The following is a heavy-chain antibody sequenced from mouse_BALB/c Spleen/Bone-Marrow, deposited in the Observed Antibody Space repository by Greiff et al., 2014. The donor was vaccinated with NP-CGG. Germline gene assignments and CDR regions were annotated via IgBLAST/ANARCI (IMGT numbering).Heavy chain of an antibody. V-gene: IGHV2-6-4*01. CDR1: GFSLSRYS. J-gene: IGHJ1*01. Sequence: VHLVEPGPGLVAPSQSLSITCTVSGFSLSRYSVHWVRQPPGKGLEWLGMIWGGGSTDYNSALKSRLSISKDNSKSQVFLKMNSLQTDDTAMYYCARVVATDWYFDVWGAGTTVTVSS. D-gene: IGHD1-1*01. CDR2: IWGGGST. CDR3: ARVVATDWYFDV.